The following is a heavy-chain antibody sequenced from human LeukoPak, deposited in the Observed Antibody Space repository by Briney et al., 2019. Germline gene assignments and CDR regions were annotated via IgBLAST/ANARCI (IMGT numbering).Heavy chain of an antibody. J-gene: IGHJ4*02. CDR1: GYTFTGYF. CDR3: ARVPRIVVVPAAMDY. D-gene: IGHD2-2*01. Sequence: ASVKVSCKASGYTFTGYFMHWVRQAPGQGLEWMGWINPNSGGTNYAQKFQGRVTMTRGTSFSTAYMELSRLRSDDTAVYYCARVPRIVVVPAAMDYWGQGTLVTVSS. V-gene: IGHV1-2*02. CDR2: INPNSGGT.